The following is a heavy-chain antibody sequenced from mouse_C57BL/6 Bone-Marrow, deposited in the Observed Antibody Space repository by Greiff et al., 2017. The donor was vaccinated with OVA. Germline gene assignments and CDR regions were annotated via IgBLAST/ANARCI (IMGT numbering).Heavy chain of an antibody. J-gene: IGHJ4*01. CDR3: ARDYAMDY. V-gene: IGHV3-6*01. CDR1: GYSITSGYY. Sequence: EVKLQESGPGLVKPSQSLSLPCSVTGYSITSGYYWNWIRQFPGNNLEWLGYISYDGSNNYNPSLKNRIAITRDTSKNQCFLKLNSVTTEDTATYYCARDYAMDYWGQGTSVTVSS. CDR2: ISYDGSN.